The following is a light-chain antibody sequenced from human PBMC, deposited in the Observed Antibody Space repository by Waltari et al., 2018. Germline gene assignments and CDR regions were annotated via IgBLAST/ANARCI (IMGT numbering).Light chain of an antibody. V-gene: IGLV2-14*03. CDR3: NSYASSNTRV. J-gene: IGLJ3*02. Sequence: QSALTQAASVSGSPGQPITIPCTGTSRDIGSYTYVSWYQQHPGKAPKLMIYDVSKRPSGVSNRFSGSKSGNTASLTISGLQAEDEADYYCNSYASSNTRVFGGGTKLTVL. CDR2: DVS. CDR1: SRDIGSYTY.